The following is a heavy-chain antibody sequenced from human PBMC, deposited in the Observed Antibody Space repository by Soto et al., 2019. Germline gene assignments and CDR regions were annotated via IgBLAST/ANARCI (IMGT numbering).Heavy chain of an antibody. Sequence: GGSLRLSCAASGFTFSSYAMSWVRQAPGKGLEWVSAISGSGGSTYYTDSVKGRFTISRDNSKNTLYLKMNSLRAEDTAVYYCAKDLIGSGYDWDFDYWGQGTLVTVSS. V-gene: IGHV3-23*01. D-gene: IGHD5-12*01. CDR1: GFTFSSYA. CDR3: AKDLIGSGYDWDFDY. J-gene: IGHJ4*02. CDR2: ISGSGGST.